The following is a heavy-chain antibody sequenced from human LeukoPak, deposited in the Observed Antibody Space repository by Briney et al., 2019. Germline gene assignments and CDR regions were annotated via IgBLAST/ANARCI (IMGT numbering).Heavy chain of an antibody. J-gene: IGHJ4*02. V-gene: IGHV3-48*03. CDR3: ASLGAMVRGVTFDY. D-gene: IGHD3-10*01. Sequence: GGSLRLSCAASGFTFSSYEMNWVRQAPGKGLEWVSYISSSGSTIYYAGSVKGRFTISRDNAKNSLYLQMNSLRAEDTAVYYCASLGAMVRGVTFDYWGQGTLVTVSS. CDR2: ISSSGSTI. CDR1: GFTFSSYE.